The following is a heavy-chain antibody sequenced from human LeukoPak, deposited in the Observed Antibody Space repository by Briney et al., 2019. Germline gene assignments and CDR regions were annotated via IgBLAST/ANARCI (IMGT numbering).Heavy chain of an antibody. CDR1: GSTFHDYG. D-gene: IGHD4-17*01. J-gene: IGHJ3*02. CDR3: AKDQYGEAFDI. Sequence: GGSLRLSCAASGSTFHDYGMSWVRQAPGKGLEWVSGINWNGESTGYGDSVKVRFTISRDNSKNTLYLQMNSLRAEDTAVYYCAKDQYGEAFDIWGPGTMVTVSS. V-gene: IGHV3-20*04. CDR2: INWNGEST.